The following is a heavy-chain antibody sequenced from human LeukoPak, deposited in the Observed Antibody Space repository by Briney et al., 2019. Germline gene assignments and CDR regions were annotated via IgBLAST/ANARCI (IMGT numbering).Heavy chain of an antibody. Sequence: SVKVSCTASGGTFSSYAISWVRQAPGQGLEWMGGIIPIFGTANYAQKFQGRVTITTDESTSTAYMELSSLRSEDTAVYYCARSCCDYDFWSGYYPPDVWGKGTTVTVSS. CDR3: ARSCCDYDFWSGYYPPDV. D-gene: IGHD3-3*01. J-gene: IGHJ6*04. CDR2: IIPIFGTA. CDR1: GGTFSSYA. V-gene: IGHV1-69*05.